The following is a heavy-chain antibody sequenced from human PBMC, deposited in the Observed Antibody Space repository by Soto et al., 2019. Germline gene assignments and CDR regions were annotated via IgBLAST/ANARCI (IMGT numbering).Heavy chain of an antibody. Sequence: QVRLVQSGAEVKKPGSSVKLSCKVSGGNSNSYSIAWVRQAPGQGLQWLGTIVPLSGTPNHAHKFQGRVTITADTSTNTAYLELGSLSYEDTAIYYCARDWRQMSRGGFFDYWGQGSLVTISS. V-gene: IGHV1-69*06. CDR3: ARDWRQMSRGGFFDY. CDR1: GGNSNSYS. CDR2: IVPLSGTP. D-gene: IGHD3-3*01. J-gene: IGHJ4*02.